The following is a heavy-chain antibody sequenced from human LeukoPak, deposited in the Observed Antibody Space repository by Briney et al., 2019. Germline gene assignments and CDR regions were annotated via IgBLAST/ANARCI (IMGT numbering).Heavy chain of an antibody. CDR1: GFTFGSYA. J-gene: IGHJ4*02. Sequence: GGSLRLSCAASGFTFGSYAMYGVRQAPGKGLEWVSGISGSGGSTFYADSVKGRFTISRDNSENTVYLQMNSLRADDTDVYYCAKTTAGYSSGRYPGWPVDYWGQGTLVTVSS. CDR3: AKTTAGYSSGRYPGWPVDY. V-gene: IGHV3-23*01. CDR2: ISGSGGST. D-gene: IGHD6-19*01.